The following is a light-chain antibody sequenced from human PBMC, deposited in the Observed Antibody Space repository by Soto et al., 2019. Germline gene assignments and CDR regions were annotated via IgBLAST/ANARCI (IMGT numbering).Light chain of an antibody. CDR2: DAS. CDR3: QQRTNWPT. V-gene: IGKV3-11*01. Sequence: EVVLTQSPATLSLSPGERATLSCRASQSVSSYLAWYQQKPGQPPRLLFYDASNRATGIPARFSGSGSGTDFTLTISSLEPEDFAVYYCQQRTNWPTFGQGTRLEMK. J-gene: IGKJ5*01. CDR1: QSVSSY.